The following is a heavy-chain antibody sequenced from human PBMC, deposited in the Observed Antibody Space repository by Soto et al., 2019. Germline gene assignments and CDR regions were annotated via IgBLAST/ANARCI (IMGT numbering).Heavy chain of an antibody. D-gene: IGHD1-26*01. CDR2: IVVDSNTA. J-gene: IGHJ4*02. V-gene: IGHV1-69*06. Sequence: QVILLQSGAEVKEPGSSVRVSCQVSGSTFNNFAFSWVRQAPGHGPEWMGGIVVDSNTAEYSQRFQDRVTITADTSTDTLYMELGSLTFEDTAVYYCARAIKRWEVNYYFDFWGQGTLVTVSS. CDR3: ARAIKRWEVNYYFDF. CDR1: GSTFNNFA.